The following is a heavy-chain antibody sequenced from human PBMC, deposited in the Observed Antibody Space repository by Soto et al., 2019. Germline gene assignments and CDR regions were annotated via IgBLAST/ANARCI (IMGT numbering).Heavy chain of an antibody. Sequence: GVSLRVSCAAAGGRWEDYTGHWVGEAPGKGLEWVSLISWDGGSTYYADSVKGRFTISRDNSKNSLYLQMNSLRTEDTALYYCAREPHSRGWSFDYWGPGTLVTVSS. J-gene: IGHJ4*02. CDR3: AREPHSRGWSFDY. CDR1: GGRWEDYT. D-gene: IGHD6-19*01. CDR2: ISWDGGST. V-gene: IGHV3-43*01.